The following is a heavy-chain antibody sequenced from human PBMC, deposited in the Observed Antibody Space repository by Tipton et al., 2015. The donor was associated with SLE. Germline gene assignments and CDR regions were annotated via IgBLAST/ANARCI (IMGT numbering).Heavy chain of an antibody. CDR2: VFSSGTT. V-gene: IGHV4-31*03. CDR1: SGSVSSGAYY. J-gene: IGHJ3*02. Sequence: TLSLTCTVSSGSVSSGAYYWSWIRQHPGKGLEWIGYVFSSGTTNYNPSLKSRVTISVDTSKNQFSLKLSSVTAADTAVYYCAREGGAFDIWGQGTMVTVSS. CDR3: AREGGAFDI. D-gene: IGHD3-16*01.